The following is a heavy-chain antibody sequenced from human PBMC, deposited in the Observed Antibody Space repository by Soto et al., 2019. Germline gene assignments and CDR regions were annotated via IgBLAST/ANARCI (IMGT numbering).Heavy chain of an antibody. CDR1: GLTFSSYA. Sequence: GSQRHSCAASGLTFSSYAMSWVRQAPGKGLEWVSAISGSGCSTYYADSVKGRFTISRDNSKNTLYLQMNSLRAEDTAVYYCAKGSAKGSYYYGMDVWGQGTSVT. V-gene: IGHV3-23*01. CDR2: ISGSGCST. J-gene: IGHJ6*02. CDR3: AKGSAKGSYYYGMDV. D-gene: IGHD3-10*01.